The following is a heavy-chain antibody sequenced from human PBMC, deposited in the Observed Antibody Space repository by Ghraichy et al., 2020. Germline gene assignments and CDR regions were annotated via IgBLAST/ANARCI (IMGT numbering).Heavy chain of an antibody. J-gene: IGHJ4*02. CDR1: GGSFSGYY. CDR3: ARGGPVPFDY. V-gene: IGHV4-34*01. CDR2: INHSGST. D-gene: IGHD6-6*01. Sequence: SETLSLTCAVYGGSFSGYYWSWIRQPPGKGLEWIGEINHSGSTNYNPSLKSRVTISVDTSKNQFSLKLSSVTAADTAVYYCARGGPVPFDYWGQGTLVTVSS.